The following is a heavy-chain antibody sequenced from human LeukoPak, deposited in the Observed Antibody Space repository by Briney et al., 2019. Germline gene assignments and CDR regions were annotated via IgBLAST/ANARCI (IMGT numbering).Heavy chain of an antibody. V-gene: IGHV3-53*01. D-gene: IGHD2-21*01. J-gene: IGHJ4*02. CDR1: EFIVSINY. CDR3: AKAPVTTCSGAYCYPFDY. CDR2: IYSRGDT. Sequence: QPGGSLRLSCAASEFIVSINYMTWVRQAPGKGLEWVSLIYSRGDTKYADSVKGRFTISRDNSKNTLYLQMSRLRAEDAAVYYCAKAPVTTCSGAYCYPFDYWGQGTLVTVSS.